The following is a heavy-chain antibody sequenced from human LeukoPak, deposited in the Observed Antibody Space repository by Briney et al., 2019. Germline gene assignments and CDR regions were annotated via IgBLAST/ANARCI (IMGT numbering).Heavy chain of an antibody. CDR3: TRSSLSFDY. V-gene: IGHV3-74*01. J-gene: IGHJ4*02. CDR2: INSDGSST. D-gene: IGHD3-16*02. CDR1: GFTYSRYY. Sequence: GGSLRLSCAASGFTYSRYYMHWVRQAPGKGLVWVSRINSDGSSTTYADSVKGRFTISRDNAKNTLYLQMNSLRAEDTAVYYCTRSSLSFDYWGQGTLVTVSS.